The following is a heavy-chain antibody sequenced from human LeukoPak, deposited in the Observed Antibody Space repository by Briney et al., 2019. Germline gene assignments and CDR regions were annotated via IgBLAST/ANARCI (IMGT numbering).Heavy chain of an antibody. CDR3: AELGITMIGGV. J-gene: IGHJ6*04. CDR1: GFTFDDYA. CDR2: ISWNSGSI. V-gene: IGHV3-9*01. Sequence: TGGSLRLSCAASGFTFDDYAMHWVRQAPGKGLEWVSGISWNSGSIGYADSVKGRFTISRDNAKNSLYLQMNSPRAEDTAVYYCAELGITMIGGVWGKGTTVTISS. D-gene: IGHD3-10*02.